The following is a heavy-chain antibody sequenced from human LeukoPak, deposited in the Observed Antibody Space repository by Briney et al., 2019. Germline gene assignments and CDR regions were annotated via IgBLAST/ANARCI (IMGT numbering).Heavy chain of an antibody. J-gene: IGHJ4*02. CDR2: IIPIFGTA. CDR1: GGTFSSYA. V-gene: IGHV1-69*01. D-gene: IGHD3-16*01. CDR3: ARVGMDYVWRSSQDLIDY. Sequence: SVKVSCKASGGTFSSYAISWVRQAPGQGLEWMGGIIPIFGTANYAQKFQGRVTITADESTSTVYMELSSLRSEDTAVYYCARVGMDYVWRSSQDLIDYWGQGTLVTVSS.